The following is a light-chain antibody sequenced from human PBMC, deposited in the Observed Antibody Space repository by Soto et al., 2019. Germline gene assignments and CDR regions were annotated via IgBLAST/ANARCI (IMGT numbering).Light chain of an antibody. V-gene: IGKV3-15*01. CDR3: QQYNDRRT. CDR1: QSVSSN. J-gene: IGKJ1*01. Sequence: EIVMTQSPATLSVSPGERATLSCRASQSVSSNLDWYQQKPGQAPRLLIYAASTRATGIPARFSGSGSGTEFTLTISSLQSEDFAVYYCQQYNDRRTFGQGTKVEIK. CDR2: AAS.